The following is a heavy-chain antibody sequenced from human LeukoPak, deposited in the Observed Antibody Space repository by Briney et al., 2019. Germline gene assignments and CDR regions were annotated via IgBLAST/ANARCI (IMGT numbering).Heavy chain of an antibody. V-gene: IGHV4-59*01. J-gene: IGHJ5*02. CDR3: GRASCSSTSCYAGYNWFDP. CDR2: IYYSGCT. D-gene: IGHD2-2*01. CDR1: GGSISIYY. Sequence: PSETLSLTCTVSGGSISIYYWSWIRQPPGKGLEWIGYIYYSGCTNYNTSLKSRVTISVDTSKNQFSFKQRSVTTADHGVDYFGRASCSSTSCYAGYNWFDPWGQGTLVTVSS.